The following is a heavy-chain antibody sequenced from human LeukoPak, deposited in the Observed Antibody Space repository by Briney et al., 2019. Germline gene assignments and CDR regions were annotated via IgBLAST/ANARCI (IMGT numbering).Heavy chain of an antibody. CDR2: ISSSGSTI. CDR1: GFTFCDYY. V-gene: IGHV3-11*04. D-gene: IGHD5-18*01. J-gene: IGHJ4*02. Sequence: GGSLRLSXAASGFTFCDYYMSWIRQTPGKGLEWLSYISSSGSTIYYADSVKGRFTISRDNAKNSLYLQMNSLRAEDTAVYYCARDGYSYGFDYWGQGTLVTVSS. CDR3: ARDGYSYGFDY.